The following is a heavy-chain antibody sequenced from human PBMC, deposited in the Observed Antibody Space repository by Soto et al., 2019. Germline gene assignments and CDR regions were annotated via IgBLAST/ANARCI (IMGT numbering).Heavy chain of an antibody. D-gene: IGHD3-10*01. J-gene: IGHJ4*02. V-gene: IGHV3-66*01. CDR1: GFTVSSNY. Sequence: GGSLRLSCAASGFTVSSNYMSWVRQAPGKGLEWVSVIYSGGSTYYADSVRGRFTISRDNSKNTLYLQMNSLRAEDTAVYYCARYPSSGSYLSPIDYWGQGTLVTVSS. CDR3: ARYPSSGSYLSPIDY. CDR2: IYSGGST.